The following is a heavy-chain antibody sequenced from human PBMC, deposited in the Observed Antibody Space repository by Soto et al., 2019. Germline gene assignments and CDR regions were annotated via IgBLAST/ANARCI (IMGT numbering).Heavy chain of an antibody. CDR1: GFTFSSYW. CDR2: INSDGSST. V-gene: IGHV3-74*01. D-gene: IGHD3-22*01. J-gene: IGHJ2*01. CDR3: ARXVGGYYYDSSVFEYFDL. Sequence: GGSLRLSCAASGFTFSSYWMHWVRQAPGKGLVWVSRINSDGSSTSYADSVKGRFTISRDNAKNTLYLQMNSLRAENTAVYYCARXVGGYYYDSSVFEYFDLWGRGTLVTVSS.